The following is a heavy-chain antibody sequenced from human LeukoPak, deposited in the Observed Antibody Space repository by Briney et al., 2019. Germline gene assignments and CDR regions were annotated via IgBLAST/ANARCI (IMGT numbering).Heavy chain of an antibody. CDR3: ASAGNPHYFDF. CDR2: IYYTGST. V-gene: IGHV4-59*11. CDR1: GVSISSHY. J-gene: IGHJ4*02. Sequence: SETLSLTCTVSGVSISSHYWSWIRQSPGKRLEWIGNIYYTGSTTYNPSLKSRVAISIDTSKNQFSLTLNSVTAADTAVYYCASAGNPHYFDFWGQGPLITVSS.